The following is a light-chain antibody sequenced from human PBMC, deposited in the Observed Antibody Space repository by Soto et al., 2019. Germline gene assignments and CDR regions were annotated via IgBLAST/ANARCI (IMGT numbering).Light chain of an antibody. Sequence: EIVLTQSPATLSLSAGERASLSCRASQDVGSLIAWYQQKPGQPPRLLIYDASNRATGIPARFSGSQSGTDVILTISSLEPEDFAVYYCHQRRSWPITFGQGTRLEIK. J-gene: IGKJ5*01. CDR2: DAS. CDR1: QDVGSL. CDR3: HQRRSWPIT. V-gene: IGKV3-11*01.